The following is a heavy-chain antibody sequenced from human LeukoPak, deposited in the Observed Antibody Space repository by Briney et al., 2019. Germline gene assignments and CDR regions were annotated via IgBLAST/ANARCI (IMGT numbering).Heavy chain of an antibody. Sequence: VASVKVSCKASGYSFTSYDINWVRQATGQGLEWMGWVNPNSGNTGYAHQFQGRVTMTRDTSINTAYMELTSLTSDDTAVYYCARGGGFIDSWGQGTLVTVSS. D-gene: IGHD5-12*01. J-gene: IGHJ4*02. V-gene: IGHV1-8*02. CDR3: ARGGGFIDS. CDR1: GYSFTSYD. CDR2: VNPNSGNT.